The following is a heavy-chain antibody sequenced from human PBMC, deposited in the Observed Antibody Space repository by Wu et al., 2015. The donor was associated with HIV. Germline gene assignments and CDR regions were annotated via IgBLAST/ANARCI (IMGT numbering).Heavy chain of an antibody. CDR3: ARDPVRTITSRGNWFDP. CDR1: GFTFTYSG. Sequence: QVQLVQSGPEVKRPGASVKVSCKASGFTFTYSGFSWVRQAPGQGLEWMGWIGAYNGNTNYAQQFQGRVTMTTDTSTTTAYMELRSLRSDDTAVYYCARDPVRTITSRGNWFDPWGQGTLLTVSS. V-gene: IGHV1-18*01. D-gene: IGHD4-11*01. J-gene: IGHJ5*02. CDR2: IGAYNGNT.